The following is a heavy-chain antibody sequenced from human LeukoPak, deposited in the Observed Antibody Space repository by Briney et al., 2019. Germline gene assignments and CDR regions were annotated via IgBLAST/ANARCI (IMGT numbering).Heavy chain of an antibody. CDR3: ANLGTHPYYFDI. V-gene: IGHV4-39*01. D-gene: IGHD1-26*01. CDR1: GGSISGSNYY. Sequence: SETLSLTCTVSGGSISGSNYYWGWIRQPPGKGLEWIGSIYYSGSTYYNPSLKSRVSMSVDTSKNQFSLKLSSVTAADTAVYYCANLGTHPYYFDIWGQGTLVTVSS. CDR2: IYYSGST. J-gene: IGHJ4*02.